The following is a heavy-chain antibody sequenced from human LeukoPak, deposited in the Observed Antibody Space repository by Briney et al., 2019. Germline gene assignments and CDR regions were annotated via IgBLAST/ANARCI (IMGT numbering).Heavy chain of an antibody. D-gene: IGHD2-15*01. CDR2: IYYSGST. CDR1: GVSISSYY. CDR3: ARGGRGYCSGGSCYSEWFDP. V-gene: IGHV4-59*01. J-gene: IGHJ5*02. Sequence: SETLSLTCTVSGVSISSYYWSWIRQPPGKGLEWIGYIYYSGSTNYNPSLKSRVTISVDSSKNQFSLKLSSVTAADTAVYYCARGGRGYCSGGSCYSEWFDPWGQGTLVTVSS.